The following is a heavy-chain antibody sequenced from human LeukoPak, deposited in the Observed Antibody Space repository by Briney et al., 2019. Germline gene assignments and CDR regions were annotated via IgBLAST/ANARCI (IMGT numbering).Heavy chain of an antibody. D-gene: IGHD3-22*01. CDR1: GGSISSGDYY. J-gene: IGHJ4*02. CDR3: AGGRGSSGYPFDY. V-gene: IGHV4-30-4*01. Sequence: SETLSLTCTVSGGSISSGDYYWSWIRQPPGKGLEWIGYIYYSGSTYYNPSLKSRVTISVDTSKNQFSLKLSSVTAADTAVYYCAGGRGSSGYPFDYWGQGTLVTVSS. CDR2: IYYSGST.